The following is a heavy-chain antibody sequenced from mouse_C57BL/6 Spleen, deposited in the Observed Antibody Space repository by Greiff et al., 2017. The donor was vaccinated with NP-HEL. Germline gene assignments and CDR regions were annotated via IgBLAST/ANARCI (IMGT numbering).Heavy chain of an antibody. CDR2: IYPRDGST. CDR3: AREGYEYDRWYFDV. CDR1: GYTFTSYD. J-gene: IGHJ1*03. D-gene: IGHD2-4*01. Sequence: QVQLKQSGPELVKPGASVKLSCKASGYTFTSYDINWVKQRPGQGLEWIGWIYPRDGSTKYNEKFKGKATLTVDTSSSTAYMELHSLTSEDSAVYFWAREGYEYDRWYFDVWGTGTTVTGSS. V-gene: IGHV1-85*01.